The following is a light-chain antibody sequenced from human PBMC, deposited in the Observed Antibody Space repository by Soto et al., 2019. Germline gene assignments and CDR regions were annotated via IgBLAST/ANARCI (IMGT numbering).Light chain of an antibody. CDR3: QQYNNWPRT. V-gene: IGKV3-15*01. J-gene: IGKJ1*01. CDR1: QSISSN. CDR2: RTS. Sequence: IFMTQSPSTLSVSPVERATLSCKASQSISSNLAWYQQKPGQAPRLLMFRTSSRATGFPARFSGSGSGTEFNLTTSSLQSEDFGVYYCQQYNNWPRTVGQGTKVDI.